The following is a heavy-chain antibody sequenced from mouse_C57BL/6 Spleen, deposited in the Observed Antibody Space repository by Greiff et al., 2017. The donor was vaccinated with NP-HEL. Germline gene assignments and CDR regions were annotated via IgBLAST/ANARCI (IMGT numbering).Heavy chain of an antibody. CDR1: GYTFTDYN. J-gene: IGHJ2*01. CDR2: INPNNGGT. CDR3: ARRDYGNRGYFDY. V-gene: IGHV1-18*01. Sequence: VQLQQSGPELVKPGASVKIPCKASGYTFTDYNMDWVKQSHGKSLEWIGDINPNNGGTIYNQKFKGKATLTVDKSSSTAYMELRSLTSEDTAVYYCARRDYGNRGYFDYWGQGTTLTVSS. D-gene: IGHD2-1*01.